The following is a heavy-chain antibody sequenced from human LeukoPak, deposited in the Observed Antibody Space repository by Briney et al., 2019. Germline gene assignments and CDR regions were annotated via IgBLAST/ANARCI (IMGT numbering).Heavy chain of an antibody. J-gene: IGHJ4*02. CDR3: ARGRMQLYYFDY. V-gene: IGHV1-18*01. CDR1: GYTFTSYG. CDR2: ISAYNGNT. D-gene: IGHD5-18*01. Sequence: ASVKVSCKASGYTFTSYGISWVRQAPGQGLEWMGWISAYNGNTNYAQKLQGRVTMTTDTSTSTAYMELSSLRSEDTAVYYCARGRMQLYYFDYWGQGTLVTVSS.